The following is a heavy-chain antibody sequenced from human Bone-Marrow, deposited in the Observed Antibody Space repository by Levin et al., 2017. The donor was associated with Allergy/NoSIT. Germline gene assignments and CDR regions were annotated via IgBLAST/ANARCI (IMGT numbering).Heavy chain of an antibody. J-gene: IGHJ3*02. CDR1: GFTFSSYG. Sequence: GGSLRLSCAASGFTFSSYGMHWVRQAPGKGLEWVAVISYDGSNKYYADSVKGRFTISRDNSKNTLYLQMNSLRAEDTAVYYCAKDHVGANYYDSSGRATSDAFDIWGQGTMVTVSS. CDR3: AKDHVGANYYDSSGRATSDAFDI. D-gene: IGHD3-22*01. CDR2: ISYDGSNK. V-gene: IGHV3-30*18.